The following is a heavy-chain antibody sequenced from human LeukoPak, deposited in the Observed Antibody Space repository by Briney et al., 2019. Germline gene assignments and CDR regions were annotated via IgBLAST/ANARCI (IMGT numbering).Heavy chain of an antibody. V-gene: IGHV1-3*01. Sequence: ASVKVSCKTSGYTFTTYAIHWVRQAPGQRLEWMGWINADNGNTKYSQKFQGRVTITRDTSASTAYMELSSLRSEDTAVYYCARETVAGPNYYYYYYGMDVWGQGTTVTVSS. CDR2: INADNGNT. CDR1: GYTFTTYA. J-gene: IGHJ6*02. CDR3: ARETVAGPNYYYYYYGMDV. D-gene: IGHD6-19*01.